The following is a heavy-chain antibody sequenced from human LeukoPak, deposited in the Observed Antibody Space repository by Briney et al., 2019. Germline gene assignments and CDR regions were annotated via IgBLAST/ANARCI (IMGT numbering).Heavy chain of an antibody. J-gene: IGHJ4*02. V-gene: IGHV3-53*01. Sequence: GGSLRLSCAASGFTVSSNYMSWVRQAPGKGLEWVSVNYSGGSTHYADSVKGRFTISRDNSKNTLYLQMNSLRAEDTAVYYCARYSSGWSFDYWGQGTLVTVSS. CDR3: ARYSSGWSFDY. D-gene: IGHD6-19*01. CDR2: NYSGGST. CDR1: GFTVSSNY.